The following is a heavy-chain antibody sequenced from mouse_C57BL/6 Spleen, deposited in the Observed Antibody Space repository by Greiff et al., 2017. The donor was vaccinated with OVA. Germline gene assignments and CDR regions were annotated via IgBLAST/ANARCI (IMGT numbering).Heavy chain of an antibody. CDR3: AITTVVATRLDY. Sequence: VQLQQSGAELVRPGSSVKLSCKASGYTFTSYWMDWVKQRPGQGLEWIGNIYPSDSETPYNQKFKDKATLTVDKSSSTAYMQLSSLTSEDSAVYYCAITTVVATRLDYWGQGTTLTVSS. J-gene: IGHJ2*01. V-gene: IGHV1-61*01. D-gene: IGHD1-1*01. CDR2: IYPSDSET. CDR1: GYTFTSYW.